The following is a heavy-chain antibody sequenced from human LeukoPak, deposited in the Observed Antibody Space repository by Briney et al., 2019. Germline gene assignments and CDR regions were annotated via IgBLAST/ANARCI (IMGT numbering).Heavy chain of an antibody. V-gene: IGHV4-59*01. CDR1: GGSISNYY. J-gene: IGHJ4*02. CDR2: LYNSGGT. CDR3: ARGWGSSWHPDYFDY. D-gene: IGHD6-13*01. Sequence: SETLSLTCTVSGGSISNYYWSWIRQPPGKELQWIGYLYNSGGTDYNPFLKSRVTISVDTSKNQFSLKLSSVTAADTAVYYCARGWGSSWHPDYFDYWGQGTLVTVSS.